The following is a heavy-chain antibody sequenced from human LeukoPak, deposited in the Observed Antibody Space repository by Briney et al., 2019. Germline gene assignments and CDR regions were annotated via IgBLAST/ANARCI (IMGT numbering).Heavy chain of an antibody. J-gene: IGHJ4*02. V-gene: IGHV4-59*08. CDR1: GDSISTYY. CDR3: ARRRAEVLDY. Sequence: SETLSLTCTVSGDSISTYYWSWIRQPPGKGLEWIGYIYYSGSTNYNPSLKSRVTISVDTSKNQFSLKLSSVTAADTAVYYCARRRAEVLDYWGQGTLVTVSS. CDR2: IYYSGST. D-gene: IGHD1-1*01.